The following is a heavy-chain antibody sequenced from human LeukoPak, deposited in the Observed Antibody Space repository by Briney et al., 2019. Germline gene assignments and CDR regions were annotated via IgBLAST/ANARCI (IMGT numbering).Heavy chain of an antibody. CDR3: ARYMGVVGATDYYYYGMDV. J-gene: IGHJ6*02. V-gene: IGHV4-34*01. CDR1: GGSLSGYY. CDR2: INHSGST. D-gene: IGHD1-26*01. Sequence: SETLSLTCAVYGGSLSGYYWSWIRQPPGKGLEWIGEINHSGSTNYNPSLKSRVTISVDTSKIHFSLRLNSMTAADTAVYYCARYMGVVGATDYYYYGMDVWGQGTTVTVSS.